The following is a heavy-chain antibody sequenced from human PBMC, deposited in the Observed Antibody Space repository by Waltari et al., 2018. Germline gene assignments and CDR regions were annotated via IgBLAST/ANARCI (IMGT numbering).Heavy chain of an antibody. CDR2: ISYDARDK. CDR3: ARDQTFSGSRGLF. J-gene: IGHJ4*02. Sequence: QVQLAESGGGVVQPGGTLRLACAASGFTFRTSGVHWDREATGKGLEWVGFISYDARDKYYADSVKGRFTVARDNSKNTLYLQLNSLTAADSAVYYCARDQTFSGSRGLFWGQGTLVTVSS. CDR1: GFTFRTSG. V-gene: IGHV3-33*01. D-gene: IGHD1-26*01.